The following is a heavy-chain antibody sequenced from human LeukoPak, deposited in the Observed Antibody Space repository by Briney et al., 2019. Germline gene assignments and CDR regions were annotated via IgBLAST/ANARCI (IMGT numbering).Heavy chain of an antibody. CDR2: ITRSSNYR. CDR3: AKEGLGYCSSTSCYGLFDY. V-gene: IGHV3-21*01. CDR1: GFTFSSYT. D-gene: IGHD2-2*01. Sequence: GGSLRLSCAASGFTFSSYTMNWVRQAPGKGLEWVSSITRSSNYRYYSDSMKGRFTISRDNAKKSLYLQMNSLRAEDTAVYYCAKEGLGYCSSTSCYGLFDYWGQGTLVTVSS. J-gene: IGHJ4*02.